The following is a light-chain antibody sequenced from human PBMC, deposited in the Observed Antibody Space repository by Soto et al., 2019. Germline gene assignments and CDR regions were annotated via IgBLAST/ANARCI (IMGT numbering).Light chain of an antibody. J-gene: IGKJ4*01. V-gene: IGKV3-15*01. Sequence: EIVMTQSPATLSVSPGERATLSCRASQSVSSNLAWYQQKPGQAPRLLIYGAFTMATGIPARFSGSGSGTEFTLTISSLQSEDFAVYYCQQYKNWPPLTFGGGIKVEIK. CDR3: QQYKNWPPLT. CDR1: QSVSSN. CDR2: GAF.